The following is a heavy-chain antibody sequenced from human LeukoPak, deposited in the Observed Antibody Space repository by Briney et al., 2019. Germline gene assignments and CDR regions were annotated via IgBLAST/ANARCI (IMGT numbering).Heavy chain of an antibody. CDR3: ARATQTVHDFDL. D-gene: IGHD5/OR15-5a*01. J-gene: IGHJ4*02. Sequence: ASVTVSCKASGYTFTGYYMHWVRQAAGQGLEWVGWINPNSGGTNYARTFQGRVTLNRDTSIITAYMELSRLRSDDTAVYYCARATQTVHDFDLWGQGTLVTVSS. CDR2: INPNSGGT. V-gene: IGHV1-2*02. CDR1: GYTFTGYY.